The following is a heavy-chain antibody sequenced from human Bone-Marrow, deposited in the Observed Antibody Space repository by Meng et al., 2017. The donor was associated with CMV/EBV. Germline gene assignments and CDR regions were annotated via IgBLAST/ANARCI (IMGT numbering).Heavy chain of an antibody. CDR3: ARFKGSAATREY. J-gene: IGHJ4*02. D-gene: IGHD6-25*01. V-gene: IGHV3-21*01. CDR2: ISSSSSYI. CDR1: GFTFNTYT. Sequence: GESLKTHRAASGFTFNTYTMNWVRQAPGKGLEWVSSISSSSSYIYYADSVKGRFTISRDNAKNSLYLQMNSLRAEDTAVYYCARFKGSAATREYWGQGTLVTVSS.